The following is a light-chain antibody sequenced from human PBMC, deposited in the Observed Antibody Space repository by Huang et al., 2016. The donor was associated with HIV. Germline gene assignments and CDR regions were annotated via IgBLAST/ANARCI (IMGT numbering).Light chain of an antibody. CDR3: QQYNNWPRT. J-gene: IGKJ1*01. CDR1: QSVGSN. CDR2: GAS. V-gene: IGKV3-15*01. Sequence: EIVMTPSPATLSVSPGERATLSCRASQSVGSNLAWYRQHPGQAPWLLIYGASTRATGIPARFSGSGSGTEFTLTISSLQSEDFAVYYCQQYNNWPRTFGQGTKVEI.